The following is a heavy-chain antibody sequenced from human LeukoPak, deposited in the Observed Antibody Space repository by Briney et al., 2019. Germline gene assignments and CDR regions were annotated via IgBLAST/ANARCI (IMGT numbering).Heavy chain of an antibody. V-gene: IGHV4-59*01. J-gene: IGHJ4*02. CDR2: IYYSGNT. Sequence: SETLSLTCSVSGGSLSSYYWSWIRQPPGKGLEWIGYIYYSGNTNYNPSLKSRVAISIDTSKNQFSLKLTSVTAADTAVYYCARAGSSGYLIDYWGQGTLVTVSS. CDR3: ARAGSSGYLIDY. D-gene: IGHD3-22*01. CDR1: GGSLSSYY.